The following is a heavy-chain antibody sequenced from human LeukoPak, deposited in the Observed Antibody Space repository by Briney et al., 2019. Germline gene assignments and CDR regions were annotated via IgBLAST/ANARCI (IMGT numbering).Heavy chain of an antibody. V-gene: IGHV3-21*01. CDR2: ISSSSSYI. CDR3: ARSVSISTYYDFWSGYYAANYFDY. Sequence: GESLRLSCAASGFTFSSYSMNWVRQAPGKGLEWVSSISSSSSYIYYADSVKGRFTISRDNAKNSLYLQMNSLRAEDTAVYYCARSVSISTYYDFWSGYYAANYFDYWGQGTLVTVSS. J-gene: IGHJ4*02. CDR1: GFTFSSYS. D-gene: IGHD3-3*01.